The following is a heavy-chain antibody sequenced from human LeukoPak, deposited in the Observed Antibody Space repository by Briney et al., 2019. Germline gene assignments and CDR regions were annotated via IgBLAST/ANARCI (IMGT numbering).Heavy chain of an antibody. V-gene: IGHV4-39*01. J-gene: IGHJ4*02. Sequence: SETLSLTCTVSGGSISSSSYYWGWIRQPPGKGLEWIGSIYYSGSTYYNPSLKSRITISVDTSKNQFSRKLSSVTAADTAVYYCARLDDNSGYFHWGQGTLVTVSS. D-gene: IGHD3-22*01. CDR1: GGSISSSSYY. CDR3: ARLDDNSGYFH. CDR2: IYYSGST.